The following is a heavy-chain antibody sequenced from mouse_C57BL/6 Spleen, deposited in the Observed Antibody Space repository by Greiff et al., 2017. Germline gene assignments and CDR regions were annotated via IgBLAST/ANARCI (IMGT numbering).Heavy chain of an antibody. CDR1: GYTFTDYN. CDR2: INPNNGGT. CDR3: ARSPDYGYAMDY. J-gene: IGHJ4*01. D-gene: IGHD2-4*01. Sequence: EVQLQQSGPELVKPGASVKIPCTASGYTFTDYNMDWVKQSPGKSLEWIGDINPNNGGTIYNQKFKGKATLTVDKSSSTAYMELRSLTSEDTAVYYGARSPDYGYAMDYWGQGTSVTVSS. V-gene: IGHV1-18*01.